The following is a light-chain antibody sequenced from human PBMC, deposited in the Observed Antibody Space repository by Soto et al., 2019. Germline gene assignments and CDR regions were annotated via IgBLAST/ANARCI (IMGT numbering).Light chain of an antibody. J-gene: IGKJ5*01. CDR3: QQYNTGRPIT. CDR2: GAS. Sequence: TISPSTXSVRPQKRAPGAWRDSKNVRRNLAWYKQQPGKDTXLXXXGASTRDTGIQARFSGTGSGKEFALTISSRQYEDFAAYYCQQYNTGRPITFGQRTRLEI. V-gene: IGKV3-15*01. CDR1: KNVRRN.